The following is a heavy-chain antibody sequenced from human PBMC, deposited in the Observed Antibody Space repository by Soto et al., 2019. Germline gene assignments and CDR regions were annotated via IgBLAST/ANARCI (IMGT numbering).Heavy chain of an antibody. CDR1: GGSISSRSYY. D-gene: IGHD6-19*01. Sequence: QLQLQESGPGLVKPSETLSLTCTVSGGSISSRSYYWGWIRQSPGKGLEWIGSMYYSGSTYYNPSLKSRVTISVDTSTNELSLKLSSVTAADTAVYYCVQGEWLGNLDYWGQGTLVTVSS. V-gene: IGHV4-39*01. CDR2: MYYSGST. J-gene: IGHJ4*02. CDR3: VQGEWLGNLDY.